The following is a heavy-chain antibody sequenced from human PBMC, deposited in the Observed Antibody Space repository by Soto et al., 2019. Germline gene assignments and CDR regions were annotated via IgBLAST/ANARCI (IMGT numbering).Heavy chain of an antibody. CDR1: GFTFSSYW. Sequence: GGSLRLSXAASGFTFSSYWMHWVRQAPGKGLVWVSRMNEDGGTTDYADSVKGRFTISRDNAKNTLYLQMNSLRVEDTAVYYCASDLSGRADVWGQGTTVTVSS. V-gene: IGHV3-74*01. D-gene: IGHD3-10*01. J-gene: IGHJ6*02. CDR3: ASDLSGRADV. CDR2: MNEDGGTT.